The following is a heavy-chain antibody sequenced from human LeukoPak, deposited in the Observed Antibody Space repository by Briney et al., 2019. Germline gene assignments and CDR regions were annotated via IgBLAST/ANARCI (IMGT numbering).Heavy chain of an antibody. CDR1: GFTFSSYW. CDR2: INGDGSST. CDR3: AKDRVPVVGASTGPPFDI. J-gene: IGHJ3*02. V-gene: IGHV3-74*01. D-gene: IGHD1-26*01. Sequence: GGSLRLSCAASGFTFSSYWMHWVRQAPGKGLVCVARINGDGSSTSYADSVKGRFTISRDNSKNTLYLQMNSLRAEDTAVYYCAKDRVPVVGASTGPPFDIWGQGTMVTVSS.